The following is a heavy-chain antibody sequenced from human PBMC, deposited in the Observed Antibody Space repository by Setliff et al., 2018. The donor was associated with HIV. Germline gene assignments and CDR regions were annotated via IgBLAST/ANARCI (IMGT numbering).Heavy chain of an antibody. Sequence: VASVKVSCKASGYTFIDYYIHWVRQAPGQGLEWMGWFNPDTYASNYAQKFQGRVTMTRDTSITTAYMEMTKLTSDDTAVYYCAKNYFDTSGWSAVDYWGQGTLVTVSS. V-gene: IGHV1-2*02. D-gene: IGHD3-22*01. CDR2: FNPDTYAS. CDR1: GYTFIDYY. CDR3: AKNYFDTSGWSAVDY. J-gene: IGHJ4*02.